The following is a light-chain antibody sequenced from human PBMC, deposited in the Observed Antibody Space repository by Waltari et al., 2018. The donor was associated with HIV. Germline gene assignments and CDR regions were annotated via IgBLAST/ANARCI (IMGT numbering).Light chain of an antibody. J-gene: IGKJ1*01. Sequence: EIVMTPSPATLSVSPGERATLSCRASQSVRSNLAWYQQKPGQAPRLLIYGASTRATGIPARFSGSGSGTEFTLTINSLQSEDFAVYYCQQYNAWPRTFGQGTKVEVK. CDR1: QSVRSN. V-gene: IGKV3-15*01. CDR3: QQYNAWPRT. CDR2: GAS.